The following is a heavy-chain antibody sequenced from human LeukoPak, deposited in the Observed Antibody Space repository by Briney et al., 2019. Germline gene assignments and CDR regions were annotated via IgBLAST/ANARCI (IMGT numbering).Heavy chain of an antibody. Sequence: GGSLRLSCAASGFTFNNYAMSWVRQAPGKGLEWVSLIRGSTYYADSVKGRFTISRDNSKNTLYLQMDSLRAEDTAVYYCAKDQYCSSNSCLDFDYWGQGTLVTVSS. CDR3: AKDQYCSSNSCLDFDY. D-gene: IGHD2-2*01. V-gene: IGHV3-23*01. CDR2: IRGST. CDR1: GFTFNNYA. J-gene: IGHJ4*02.